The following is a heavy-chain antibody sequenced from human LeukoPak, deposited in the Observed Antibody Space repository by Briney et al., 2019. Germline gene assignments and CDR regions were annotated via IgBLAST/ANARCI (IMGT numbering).Heavy chain of an antibody. CDR3: AKDGMALDSSWFDY. V-gene: IGHV3-7*03. CDR1: GFTFSSYW. J-gene: IGHJ4*02. D-gene: IGHD6-13*01. CDR2: IKQDGSEK. Sequence: GGSLRLSCAASGFTFSSYWMSWVRQAPGKGLEWVANIKQDGSEKYYVDSVKGRFTISRDNAKNSLYLQMNSLRAEDTAVYNCAKDGMALDSSWFDYWGQGTLVTVSS.